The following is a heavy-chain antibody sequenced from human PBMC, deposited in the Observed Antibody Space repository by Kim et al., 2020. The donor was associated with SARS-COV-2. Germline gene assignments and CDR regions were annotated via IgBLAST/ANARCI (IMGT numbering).Heavy chain of an antibody. J-gene: IGHJ5*02. D-gene: IGHD7-27*01. Sequence: GGSLRLSCSASGFTFSSYAMHWVRQAPGKGLEYVSAISSNGGSTYYADSVKGRFTISRDNSKNTLYLQMSSLRAEDTAVYYCVKPQVPQPGLGPNKNWFDPWGQGTLVTVSS. V-gene: IGHV3-64D*09. CDR2: ISSNGGST. CDR3: VKPQVPQPGLGPNKNWFDP. CDR1: GFTFSSYA.